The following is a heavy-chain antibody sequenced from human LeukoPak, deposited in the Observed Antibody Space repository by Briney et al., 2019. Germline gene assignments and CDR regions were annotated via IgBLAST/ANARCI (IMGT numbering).Heavy chain of an antibody. D-gene: IGHD3-10*01. Sequence: GGSLRLSCAASGFTLSNYEMNWVRQAPGKGLEWVSYISSSGSTILYADSVKGRFTISRDDARSSLYLQMNSLRAEDTAVYYCARITMVRSMDVWGQGTTVTVSS. V-gene: IGHV3-48*03. CDR3: ARITMVRSMDV. CDR2: ISSSGSTI. J-gene: IGHJ6*02. CDR1: GFTLSNYE.